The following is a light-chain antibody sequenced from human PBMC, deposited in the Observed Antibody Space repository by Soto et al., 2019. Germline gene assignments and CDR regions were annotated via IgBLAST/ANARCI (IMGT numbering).Light chain of an antibody. CDR3: SSYAGSNFWA. CDR2: EVS. J-gene: IGLJ3*02. V-gene: IGLV2-8*01. CDR1: GSDVGGYNY. Sequence: QSALTQPPPASGSPGQSVTISCTGTGSDVGGYNYVSWYQQHPGKAPKLIIYEVSQRPSGVPDRFSGSKSGNTASLTVSGLQAEDEADYYCSSYAGSNFWAFGGGTQLTVL.